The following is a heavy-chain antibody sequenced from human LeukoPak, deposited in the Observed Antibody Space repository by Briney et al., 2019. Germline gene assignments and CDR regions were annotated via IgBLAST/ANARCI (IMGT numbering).Heavy chain of an antibody. CDR2: IKQDGSEK. D-gene: IGHD4-17*01. V-gene: IGHV3-7*01. Sequence: GGSQRLSCAASGFTFSSYWMSWVRQAPGKGLEWVANIKQDGSEKYYVDSVKGRFTISRDNAKNSLYLQMNSLRAEDTAVYYCARDGDYGVLGYWGQGTLVTVSS. J-gene: IGHJ4*02. CDR1: GFTFSSYW. CDR3: ARDGDYGVLGY.